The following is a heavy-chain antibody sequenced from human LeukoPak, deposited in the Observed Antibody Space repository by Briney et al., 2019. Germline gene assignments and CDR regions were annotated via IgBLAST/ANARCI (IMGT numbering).Heavy chain of an antibody. V-gene: IGHV4-59*01. D-gene: IGHD5-12*01. Sequence: SETLSLTCTVSGGSISSYYWSWIRQPPGKGLEWIGYIYYSGSTNYNPSLKSRITISVDTSKNQFSLKLSSVTAADTAVYYCARYRGYDPYWFDPWGQGTLVTVSS. CDR2: IYYSGST. CDR1: GGSISSYY. CDR3: ARYRGYDPYWFDP. J-gene: IGHJ5*02.